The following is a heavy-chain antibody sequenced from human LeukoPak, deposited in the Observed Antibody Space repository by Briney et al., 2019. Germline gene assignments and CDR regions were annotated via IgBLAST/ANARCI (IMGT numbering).Heavy chain of an antibody. CDR1: GYSFTSSW. CDR3: ARWFSGSSYYFDY. CDR2: TYPGDSDT. Sequence: GESLKISCKGSGYSFTSSWIGWVRQMPGKGLEWMGITYPGDSDTRYSPSFQGQVTISADKSISTAYLQWSSLKASDTAMYYCARWFSGSSYYFDYWGQGTLVTVSS. V-gene: IGHV5-51*01. J-gene: IGHJ4*02. D-gene: IGHD1-26*01.